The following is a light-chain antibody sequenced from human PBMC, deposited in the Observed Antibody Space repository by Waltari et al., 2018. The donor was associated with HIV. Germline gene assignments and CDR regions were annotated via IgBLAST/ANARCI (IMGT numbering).Light chain of an antibody. CDR1: QSTRTS. Sequence: DTQMTQSPSSLSASVGDTVTLTCRASQSTRTSLNWYQHKPGTAPKLLIYAASSLQSGVPPRFSGSGSGTDFTLTINSLQDEDFATYYCQQSDSVPRTFGQGTKLEVK. V-gene: IGKV1-39*01. CDR2: AAS. J-gene: IGKJ2*01. CDR3: QQSDSVPRT.